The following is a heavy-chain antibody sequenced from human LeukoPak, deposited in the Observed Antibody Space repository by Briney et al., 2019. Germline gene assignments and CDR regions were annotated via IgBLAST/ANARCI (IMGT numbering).Heavy chain of an antibody. V-gene: IGHV3-66*01. CDR3: ARVSGMDV. J-gene: IGHJ6*02. Sequence: GGSLRLSCAVSGFTSSTAWLTWVRQAPGKGLEWVSVIYSGGSTYYADSVKGRFTISRDNSKNTLYLQMNSLRAEDTAVYYCARVSGMDVWGQGTTVTVSS. CDR1: GFTSSTAW. CDR2: IYSGGST.